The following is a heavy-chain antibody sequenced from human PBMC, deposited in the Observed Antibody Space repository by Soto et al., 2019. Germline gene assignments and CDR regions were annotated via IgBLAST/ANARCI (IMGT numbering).Heavy chain of an antibody. J-gene: IGHJ6*02. Sequence: GGSLRLSCAASGFTVSSNYMSWVRQAPGKGLEWVSVIYSGGSTYYADSVRGRFTISRDNSKNTLYLQMESLRAEDTAVYYCARDPPATRHGMDVWGQGTTVTVSS. CDR3: ARDPPATRHGMDV. V-gene: IGHV3-53*01. CDR2: IYSGGST. CDR1: GFTVSSNY.